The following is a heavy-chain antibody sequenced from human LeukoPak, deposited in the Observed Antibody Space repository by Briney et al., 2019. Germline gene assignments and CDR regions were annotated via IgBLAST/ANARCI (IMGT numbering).Heavy chain of an antibody. CDR2: ISAYNGNT. Sequence: GASVKVSCKASGYTFTSYGISWVRQAPGQGLEWMGWISAYNGNTNYAQKLQGRVTMTTDTSTSTAYMELRSLRSDDTAVYYCARWEDSSSPVIYFDYWGQGTLVTVSS. J-gene: IGHJ4*02. CDR3: ARWEDSSSPVIYFDY. V-gene: IGHV1-18*01. CDR1: GYTFTSYG. D-gene: IGHD6-6*01.